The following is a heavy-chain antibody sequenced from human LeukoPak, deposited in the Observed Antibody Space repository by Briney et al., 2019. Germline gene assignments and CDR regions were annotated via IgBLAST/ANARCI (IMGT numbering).Heavy chain of an antibody. D-gene: IGHD2-2*01. J-gene: IGHJ5*02. V-gene: IGHV3-7*03. CDR2: IKQDGSEK. CDR1: VFTFSSYW. Sequence: GGSLRLSCAASVFTFSSYWMSWVRQAPGKGLEWVANIKQDGSEKYYVDSVKGRFTISRDNAKNSLYLQMNSLRAEDTAVYYCARDNVVVPAATRACWFDPWGQGTLVTVSS. CDR3: ARDNVVVPAATRACWFDP.